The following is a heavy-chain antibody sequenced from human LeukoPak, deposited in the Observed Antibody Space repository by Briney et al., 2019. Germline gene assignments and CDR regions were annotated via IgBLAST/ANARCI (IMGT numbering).Heavy chain of an antibody. CDR3: ARGGDRPAADY. CDR2: IYHSGST. J-gene: IGHJ4*02. CDR1: GYSISSGYC. V-gene: IGHV4-38-2*02. Sequence: SETLSLTCTVSGYSISSGYCWGWIRQPPGKGLEWIGSIYHSGSTYYNPSLKSRVTISVDTSKNQFSLKLSSVTAADTAVYYCARGGDRPAADYWGQGTLVTVSS. D-gene: IGHD2-2*01.